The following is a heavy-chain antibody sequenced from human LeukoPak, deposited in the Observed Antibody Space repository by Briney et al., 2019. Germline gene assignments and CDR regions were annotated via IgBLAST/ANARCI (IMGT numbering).Heavy chain of an antibody. J-gene: IGHJ6*03. Sequence: GASVKVSCKVSGYTLTELSMHWVRQAPGKGLEWMGGFDPEDGETIYAQKFQGRVTMTEDTSTETAYMEVSSLTSEDTAVYYCTTLNVLRYLRWPGKFYYYMDVWGKGTTVTVSS. D-gene: IGHD3-9*01. V-gene: IGHV1-24*01. CDR3: TTLNVLRYLRWPGKFYYYMDV. CDR2: FDPEDGET. CDR1: GYTLTELS.